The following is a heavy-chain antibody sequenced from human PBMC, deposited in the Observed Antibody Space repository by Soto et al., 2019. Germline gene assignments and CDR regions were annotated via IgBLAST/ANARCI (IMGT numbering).Heavy chain of an antibody. V-gene: IGHV3-30*18. CDR3: AKPPLTDAFGGVIAPYFDY. J-gene: IGHJ4*02. CDR1: GFTFSSYG. Sequence: GGSLRLSCAASGFTFSSYGMYWVRQAPGKGLEWVAVISYDGSNKYYADSVKGRFTISRDNSKNTLYLQMNSLRAEDTAVYYCAKPPLTDAFGGVIAPYFDYWGQGTLVTVSS. D-gene: IGHD3-16*02. CDR2: ISYDGSNK.